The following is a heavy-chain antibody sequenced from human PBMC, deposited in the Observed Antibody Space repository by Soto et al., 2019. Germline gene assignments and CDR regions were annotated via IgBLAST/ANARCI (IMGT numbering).Heavy chain of an antibody. CDR2: IYYCGRT. Sequence: QLQLQDSGLGLVKPSDTLSLTGTISGGSISSYYWGWVRQPPGKGLEWIGYIYYCGRTNYNPSLKSRVTISVDTSKNQFSLKLSSVTAADTAVYYCARGYCSSTICYIWDNWFDPWGQGTLVTVSS. V-gene: IGHV4-59*01. CDR1: GGSISSYY. J-gene: IGHJ5*02. CDR3: ARGYCSSTICYIWDNWFDP. D-gene: IGHD2-2*02.